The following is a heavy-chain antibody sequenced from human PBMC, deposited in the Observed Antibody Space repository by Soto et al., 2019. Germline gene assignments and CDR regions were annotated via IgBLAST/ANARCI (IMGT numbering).Heavy chain of an antibody. D-gene: IGHD2-2*01. J-gene: IGHJ6*02. Sequence: SGTLSLTCAVNGGSFSGYYWSWIRQPPGRGLEWIGEINHSGRTNLNPSLKSRVSTSVDTSKNHFSLRLSSVTAADTAVYYCARGPRCINTVCSNDYYHFDLDAWGQGITGTVS. CDR1: GGSFSGYY. V-gene: IGHV4-34*01. CDR3: ARGPRCINTVCSNDYYHFDLDA. CDR2: INHSGRT.